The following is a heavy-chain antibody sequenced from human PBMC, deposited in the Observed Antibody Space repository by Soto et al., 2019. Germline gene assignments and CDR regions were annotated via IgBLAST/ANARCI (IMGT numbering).Heavy chain of an antibody. J-gene: IGHJ4*02. V-gene: IGHV1-8*01. CDR3: ARGNEYGGNFDY. D-gene: IGHD2-15*01. CDR1: GYTFTSYD. Sequence: QVQLVQSGAEVKKPGASVKVSCKASGYTFTSYDINWVRQATGQGLESRGWMNPNSGNTAYAQKFQGRATMTRNTSISTAYMELSSLRSGGTAVYSCARGNEYGGNFDYWGQGTLVTVSS. CDR2: MNPNSGNT.